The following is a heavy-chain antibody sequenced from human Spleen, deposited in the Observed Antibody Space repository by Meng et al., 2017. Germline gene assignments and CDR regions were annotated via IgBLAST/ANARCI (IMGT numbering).Heavy chain of an antibody. D-gene: IGHD4-23*01. CDR3: ARECGNSVHWGMGAFDI. V-gene: IGHV3-11*04. Sequence: GGSLRLSCAASGFKFSDYYMGWIRQAPGKGLEWVSYISHSASNIYYADSVKGRFTISRDNAKNSLYLQMNSLKAEDTAMYYCARECGNSVHWGMGAFDIWGQGTMVTVSS. CDR1: GFKFSDYY. CDR2: ISHSASNI. J-gene: IGHJ3*02.